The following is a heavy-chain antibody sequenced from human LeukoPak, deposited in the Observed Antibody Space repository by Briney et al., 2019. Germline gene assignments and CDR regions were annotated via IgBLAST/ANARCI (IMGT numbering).Heavy chain of an antibody. CDR3: ARGPGIAAAGGLSGYYFDY. J-gene: IGHJ4*02. Sequence: SVKVSCKASGGTFSSYAISWVRQAPGQGLEWMGGIIPIFGTANYAQKFQGRVTITADESTSTAYMEPSSLRSEDTAVYYCARGPGIAAAGGLSGYYFDYWGQGTLVTVSS. V-gene: IGHV1-69*13. CDR2: IIPIFGTA. D-gene: IGHD6-13*01. CDR1: GGTFSSYA.